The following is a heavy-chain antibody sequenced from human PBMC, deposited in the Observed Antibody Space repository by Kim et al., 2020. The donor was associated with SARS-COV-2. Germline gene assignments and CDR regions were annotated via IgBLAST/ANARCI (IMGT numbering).Heavy chain of an antibody. CDR1: GGSISSSSYY. Sequence: SETLSLTCTVSGGSISSSSYYWGWIRQPPGKGLEWIGSIYYSGSTYYNPSLKSRVTISVDTSKNQFSLKLSSVTAADTAVYYCARHDPASYAFDIWGQGTMVTVSS. V-gene: IGHV4-39*01. CDR3: ARHDPASYAFDI. CDR2: IYYSGST. J-gene: IGHJ3*02.